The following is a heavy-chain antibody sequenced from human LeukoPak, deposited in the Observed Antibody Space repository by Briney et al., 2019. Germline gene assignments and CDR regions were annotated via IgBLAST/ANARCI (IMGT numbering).Heavy chain of an antibody. CDR2: IYYSGST. J-gene: IGHJ6*03. CDR1: GGSISSSSYY. V-gene: IGHV4-39*01. CDR3: ASLPQQLASGGYYYYYYMDV. D-gene: IGHD6-13*01. Sequence: PSETLSLTCTVSGGSISSSSYYWGWIRQPPGKGLEWIGSIYYSGSTYYNPSLKSRVTISVDTSKNQFSLKLSSVTAADTAVYYCASLPQQLASGGYYYYYYMDVWGKGTTVTVSS.